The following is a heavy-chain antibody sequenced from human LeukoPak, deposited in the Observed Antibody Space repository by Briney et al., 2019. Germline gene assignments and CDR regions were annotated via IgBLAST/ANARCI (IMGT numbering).Heavy chain of an antibody. V-gene: IGHV1-18*01. CDR3: ARDSGRFGAAPVSNFDY. CDR2: ISAYNGNT. Sequence: SVKVSCKASGYTFTSYGISWVRQAPGQGLEWMGWISAYNGNTNYAQKLQGRVTMTTDTSTSTAYMELRSLRSDDTAVYYCARDSGRFGAAPVSNFDYWGQGTLVTVSS. CDR1: GYTFTSYG. J-gene: IGHJ4*02. D-gene: IGHD3-16*01.